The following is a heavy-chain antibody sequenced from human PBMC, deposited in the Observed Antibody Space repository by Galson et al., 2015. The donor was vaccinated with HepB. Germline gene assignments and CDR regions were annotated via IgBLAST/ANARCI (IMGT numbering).Heavy chain of an antibody. CDR1: GFEFNFYW. D-gene: IGHD4/OR15-4a*01. J-gene: IGHJ4*02. V-gene: IGHV3-7*01. Sequence: SLRLSCAASGFEFNFYWMTWARQAPGKGLEWVANIKRDSSEKYLADSVKGRFAISRENAKTSVYLQMNDLRAEDTAVYYCARARSNGANYHLVFDSWGQGALVTISS. CDR3: ARARSNGANYHLVFDS. CDR2: IKRDSSEK.